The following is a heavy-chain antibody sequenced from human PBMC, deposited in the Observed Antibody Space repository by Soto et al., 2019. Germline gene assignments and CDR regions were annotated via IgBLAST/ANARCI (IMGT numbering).Heavy chain of an antibody. CDR2: ITDSGDDT. CDR1: GFSFNNYS. J-gene: IGHJ4*02. Sequence: GGSLRLSRAAPGFSFNNYSLGWVRPAPGVGLEWVSAITDSGDDTYYIDSVKGRFTISRDNSKSTLYLQMNSLRAEDTAIYYCAKLGSSSWSPHYYFDYWGQGTLVTVSS. CDR3: AKLGSSSWSPHYYFDY. D-gene: IGHD2-2*01. V-gene: IGHV3-23*01.